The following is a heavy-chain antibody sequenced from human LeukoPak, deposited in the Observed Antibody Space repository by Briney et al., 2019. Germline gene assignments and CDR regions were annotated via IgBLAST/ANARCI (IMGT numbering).Heavy chain of an antibody. CDR2: IYYSGST. J-gene: IGHJ4*02. Sequence: SETLSLTCTVSGGSVSSGSYYWSWIRQPPGKGLEWIGYIYYSGSTNYNPSLKSRVTISVDTSKNQFSLKLSSVTAADTAVYYCARAQLVEGWYYWGQGTLVTVSS. CDR1: GGSVSSGSYY. V-gene: IGHV4-61*01. CDR3: ARAQLVEGWYY. D-gene: IGHD6-13*01.